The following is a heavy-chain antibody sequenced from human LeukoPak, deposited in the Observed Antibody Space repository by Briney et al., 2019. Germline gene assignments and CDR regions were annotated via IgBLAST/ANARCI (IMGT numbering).Heavy chain of an antibody. V-gene: IGHV4-4*07. CDR3: ARDGGYSGYDYLAVGYYFDY. CDR1: GRSISSYY. CDR2: IYSSGST. J-gene: IGHJ4*02. D-gene: IGHD5-12*01. Sequence: SETLSLTCTVSGRSISSYYWSWIRQPAGKGLEWIGRIYSSGSTNYNPSLKSRVTMSVYTSKNQFSLKLSSVTAADTAVYYCARDGGYSGYDYLAVGYYFDYWGQGTLVTVSS.